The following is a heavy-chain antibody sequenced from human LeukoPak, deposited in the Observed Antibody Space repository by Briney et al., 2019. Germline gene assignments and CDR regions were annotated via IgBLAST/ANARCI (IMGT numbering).Heavy chain of an antibody. Sequence: GGSLRLSCAASGFTFSRFWMSWVRQAPGKGLERVANIKEDGRQKYYLDSVKGRFTISRDNAKNSLFLQMDSLRVEDTAVYFCAREKVAAASAFEVWGQGTMVTVSS. CDR3: AREKVAAASAFEV. J-gene: IGHJ3*01. CDR1: GFTFSRFW. CDR2: IKEDGRQK. D-gene: IGHD6-13*01. V-gene: IGHV3-7*01.